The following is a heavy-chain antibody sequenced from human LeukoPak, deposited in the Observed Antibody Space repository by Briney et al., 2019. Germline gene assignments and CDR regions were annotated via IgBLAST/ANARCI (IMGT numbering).Heavy chain of an antibody. D-gene: IGHD4-17*01. CDR2: IYTSGGT. CDR1: GGSISSGSYY. J-gene: IGHJ4*02. V-gene: IGHV4-61*02. CDR3: ARDGDDYGDLSFDY. Sequence: SQTLSLTCTVSGGSISSGSYYWSWIRQPAGTGLEWIGRIYTSGGTNYNPSLKSRVTISVDTSKNQFSLKLSSVTAADTAVYYCARDGDDYGDLSFDYWGQGTLVTVSS.